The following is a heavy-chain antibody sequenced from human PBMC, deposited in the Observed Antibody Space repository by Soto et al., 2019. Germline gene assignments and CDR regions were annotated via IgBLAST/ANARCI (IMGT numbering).Heavy chain of an antibody. Sequence: EVQLLESGGGLVQPGGSLRLSCAASGFTFSSYAMSWVRQAAGKGLEWVSAISSSGDSTYYTDSVKGRFTISRDNSKSTLCLQMNSLRAEDTAVYYCAKRYYYDNSGLWDSWGKGTLVTVSS. CDR1: GFTFSSYA. CDR3: AKRYYYDNSGLWDS. CDR2: ISSSGDST. V-gene: IGHV3-23*01. D-gene: IGHD3-22*01. J-gene: IGHJ4*02.